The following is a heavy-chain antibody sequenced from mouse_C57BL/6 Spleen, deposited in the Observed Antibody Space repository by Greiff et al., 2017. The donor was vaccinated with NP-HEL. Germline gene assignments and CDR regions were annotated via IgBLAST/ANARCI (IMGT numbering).Heavy chain of an antibody. CDR2: INPNYGTT. Sequence: EVKVVESGPELVKPGASVKISCKASGYSFTDYNMNWVKQSNGKSLEWIGVINPNYGTTSYNQKFKGKATLTVDQSSSTAYMQLNSLTSEDSAVYYCAIYYDYDGDFDYWGQGTTLTVSS. CDR3: AIYYDYDGDFDY. V-gene: IGHV1-39*01. CDR1: GYSFTDYN. D-gene: IGHD2-4*01. J-gene: IGHJ2*01.